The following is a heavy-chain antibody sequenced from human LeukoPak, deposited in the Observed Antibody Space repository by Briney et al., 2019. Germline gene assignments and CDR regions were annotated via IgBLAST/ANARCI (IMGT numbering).Heavy chain of an antibody. V-gene: IGHV1-69*06. Sequence: SVKVSCKASGGTFSSYAISWVRPAPGQGLEWMGRIIPIFGTANYAQKFQGRVTITADKSTSTAYMELSSLRSEDTAVYYCARSFCSSTSCYGASYYYYYMDVWGKGTTVTVSS. CDR2: IIPIFGTA. D-gene: IGHD2-2*01. CDR3: ARSFCSSTSCYGASYYYYYMDV. CDR1: GGTFSSYA. J-gene: IGHJ6*03.